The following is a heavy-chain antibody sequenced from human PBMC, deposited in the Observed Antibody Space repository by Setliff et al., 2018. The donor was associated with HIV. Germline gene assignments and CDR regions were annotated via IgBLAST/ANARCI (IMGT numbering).Heavy chain of an antibody. CDR1: GYSFARYG. J-gene: IGHJ3*02. D-gene: IGHD6-19*01. Sequence: RASVKVSCKASGYSFARYGLSWVRQAPGQGLEWMGWISGFNGNTKYAQSFQDRVAMTTETATSTAYMEMRSLRSDDTAVYFCARVPYRSAWFSGGHDAFDIWGQGTMVT. CDR3: ARVPYRSAWFSGGHDAFDI. V-gene: IGHV1-18*01. CDR2: ISGFNGNT.